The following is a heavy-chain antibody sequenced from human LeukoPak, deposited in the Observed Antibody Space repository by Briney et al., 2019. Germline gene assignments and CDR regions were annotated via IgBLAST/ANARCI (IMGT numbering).Heavy chain of an antibody. J-gene: IGHJ6*02. V-gene: IGHV3-7*01. CDR1: GFTFSTYW. CDR3: ARNQWSPYYYYYGLDV. D-gene: IGHD2-15*01. CDR2: IKQDGSEN. Sequence: GGSLRLSCAASGFTFSTYWMSWVRQAPGKGLEWVANIKQDGSENYYVDSVKGRFTISRDNAKKSLYLQMNSLRAEDTAVYFCARNQWSPYYYYYGLDVWGQGTTVTVSS.